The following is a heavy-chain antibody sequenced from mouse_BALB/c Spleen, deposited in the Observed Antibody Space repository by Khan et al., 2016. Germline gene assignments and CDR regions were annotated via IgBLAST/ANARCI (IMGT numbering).Heavy chain of an antibody. V-gene: IGHV9-3-1*01. CDR2: INTYNGEP. CDR3: PTKHFPLPDYYAIDY. D-gene: IGHD1-1*01. Sequence: QIQLVQSGPELKKPGETVKISCKASGYTLTNYGMNWVKQAPGKGLKWMGWINTYNGEPTYADDFKGRFDFSLVTSASTAYLQINNLKNEDTATYFCPTKHFPLPDYYAIDYWSQPASDTFSS. CDR1: GYTLTNYG. J-gene: IGHJ4*01.